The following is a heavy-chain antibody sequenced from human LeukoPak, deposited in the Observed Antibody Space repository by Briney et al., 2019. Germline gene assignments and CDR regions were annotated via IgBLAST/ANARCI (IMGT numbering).Heavy chain of an antibody. J-gene: IGHJ3*02. Sequence: GGSLRLSCAASGFTFSSYAMTWVRQAPGKGLEWVSVIGGDGGDIQYADSVKGRFTISRDNSKNTLDLQMNSLTDEDTAVYYCAKYVVVVVGIPQRAFDIWGQGTMVTVSP. CDR3: AKYVVVVVGIPQRAFDI. CDR1: GFTFSSYA. V-gene: IGHV3-23*01. D-gene: IGHD2-15*01. CDR2: IGGDGGDI.